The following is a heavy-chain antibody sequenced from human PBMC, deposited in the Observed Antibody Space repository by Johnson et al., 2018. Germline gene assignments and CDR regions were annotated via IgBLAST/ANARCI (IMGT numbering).Heavy chain of an antibody. CDR1: GYTFTAYE. J-gene: IGHJ3*02. D-gene: IGHD5-24*01. V-gene: IGHV1-8*01. CDR3: ATQGNGHRI. Sequence: QVQLVQSGAEVKTPGASVRVSCKASGYTFTAYEISWVRQATGQGLEWMGWMTSKTGKTDYAPKFQGRVTMTRDTSISTAYMELSSLRSEDTAMYYCATQGNGHRIWGQGTRVTVSS. CDR2: MTSKTGKT.